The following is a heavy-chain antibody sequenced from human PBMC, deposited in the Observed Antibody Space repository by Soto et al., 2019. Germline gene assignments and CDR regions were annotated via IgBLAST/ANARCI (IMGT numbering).Heavy chain of an antibody. CDR1: GYTFTSYY. CDR2: FNPTGDTA. V-gene: IGHV1-46*01. CDR3: ARGGRIVDTGIGYYYYHAMEV. J-gene: IGHJ6*04. Sequence: ASVKVSCKASGYTFTSYYIHWVRQAPGQGLEWMGIFNPTGDTASYAQKLQGRVTMTRDTSTGTAYMELGSLRSEDTAVYYCARGGRIVDTGIGYYYYHAMEVWGKGTKVTVSS. D-gene: IGHD5-18*01.